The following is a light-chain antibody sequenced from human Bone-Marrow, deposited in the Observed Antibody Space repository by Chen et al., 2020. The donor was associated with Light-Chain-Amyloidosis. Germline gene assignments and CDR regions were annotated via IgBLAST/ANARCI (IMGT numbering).Light chain of an antibody. CDR3: ISHTSSGTLWV. V-gene: IGLV2-14*01. CDR2: EVT. J-gene: IGLJ3*02. Sequence: QSALPQPASVSGSPGQSITISCPGTSSDVGGYDLVSWYQQYPGKAPKLMIDEVTNRPSGISNRFSGSKSGNTASLTISGLQAEDEADYYCISHTSSGTLWVFGGGTKLTVL. CDR1: SSDVGGYDL.